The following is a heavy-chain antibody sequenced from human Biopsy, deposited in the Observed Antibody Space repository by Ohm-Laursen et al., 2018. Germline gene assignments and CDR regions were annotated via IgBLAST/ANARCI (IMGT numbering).Heavy chain of an antibody. Sequence: SETLSLTCTVSGDTISTYYWNWIRQTPGKGLEWIGYIHYTGHIRINPSLNSRATISVDTSKNQFSLRLSSVTAADTAVYYCARDSGGMATILDAFDLWGQGTMVTVSP. D-gene: IGHD5-24*01. J-gene: IGHJ3*01. CDR1: GDTISTYY. CDR2: IHYTGHI. V-gene: IGHV4-59*01. CDR3: ARDSGGMATILDAFDL.